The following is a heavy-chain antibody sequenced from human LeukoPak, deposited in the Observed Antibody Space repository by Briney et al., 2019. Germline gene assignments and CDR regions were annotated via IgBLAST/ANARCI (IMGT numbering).Heavy chain of an antibody. V-gene: IGHV3-30-3*01. D-gene: IGHD3-3*01. J-gene: IGHJ5*02. Sequence: GGSLRLSCAVSGFTFSSYAMQWVRQAPGKGLDWVAVISYDGSNKYYADSVKGRFTISRDNSKNTLYLQMNSLRAEDTAVYYCARDATIFGVVSNWFDPWGQGTLVTVSS. CDR2: ISYDGSNK. CDR3: ARDATIFGVVSNWFDP. CDR1: GFTFSSYA.